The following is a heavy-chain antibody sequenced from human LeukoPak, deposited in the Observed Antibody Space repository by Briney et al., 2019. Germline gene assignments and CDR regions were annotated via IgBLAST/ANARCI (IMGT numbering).Heavy chain of an antibody. J-gene: IGHJ4*02. D-gene: IGHD2-2*01. CDR1: GFTFTDYY. Sequence: ASVKVSCKASGFTFTDYYMHWVRQAPGQGLEWMGWISAYNGNSNYAQKFQGRVTMTTDTSTSTGYMELRSLRSDDTAVYYCARVHSYCSSTSCLDYWGQGTLVTVSS. CDR2: ISAYNGNS. V-gene: IGHV1-18*04. CDR3: ARVHSYCSSTSCLDY.